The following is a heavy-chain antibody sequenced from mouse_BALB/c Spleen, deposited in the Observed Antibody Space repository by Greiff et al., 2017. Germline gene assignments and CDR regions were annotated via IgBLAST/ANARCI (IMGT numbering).Heavy chain of an antibody. CDR3: ARGGYGNYSFAY. D-gene: IGHD2-1*01. V-gene: IGHV1-67*01. CDR2: ISTYYGNT. CDR1: SYTFTDYA. Sequence: QVQLKESGPELVRPGVSVKISCKGSSYTFTDYAMHWVKQSHAKSLEWIGVISTYYGNTNYNQKFKGKATMTVDKSSSTAYMELARLTSEDSAVYYCARGGYGNYSFAYWGQGTLVTVSA. J-gene: IGHJ3*01.